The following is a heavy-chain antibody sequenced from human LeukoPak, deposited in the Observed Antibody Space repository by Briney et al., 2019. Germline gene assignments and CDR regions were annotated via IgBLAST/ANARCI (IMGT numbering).Heavy chain of an antibody. V-gene: IGHV1-69*04. CDR1: GGTFSSYA. CDR3: ARDSPIAPSGVFDY. J-gene: IGHJ4*02. CDR2: IIPILGIA. D-gene: IGHD3-10*01. Sequence: SVKVSCKASGGTFSSYAISWVRQAPGQGLEWMGRIIPILGIANYAQKFQGRVTITADKSTSTAYMELSSLRSEDTAVYYCARDSPIAPSGVFDYWGQGTLVTVSS.